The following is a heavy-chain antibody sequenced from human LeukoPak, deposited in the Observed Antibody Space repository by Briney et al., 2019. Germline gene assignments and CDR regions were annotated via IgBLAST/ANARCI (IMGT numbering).Heavy chain of an antibody. D-gene: IGHD2-15*01. V-gene: IGHV3-48*02. CDR3: ARDRAAPTWYFDL. CDR2: IDSSSNTI. J-gene: IGHJ2*01. Sequence: PGGSLRLSCAASGFTFSIYSMNWVRQAPGKGLEWVSYIDSSSNTIYYADSVKGRFTISRDNAKKSLYLQMNSMRDEDTAVYYCARDRAAPTWYFDLWGRGTLVTVSS. CDR1: GFTFSIYS.